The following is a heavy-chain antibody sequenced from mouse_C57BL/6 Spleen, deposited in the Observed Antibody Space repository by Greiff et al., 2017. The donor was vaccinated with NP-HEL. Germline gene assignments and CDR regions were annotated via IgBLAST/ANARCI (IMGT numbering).Heavy chain of an antibody. CDR3: ARGYDVSWFAY. Sequence: VQLQQPGAELVRPVSSVKLSCTSSGYTFTRYCLDFLTHSPGPVLECIGNIYPSSLSPPYNQKFKDKATLTVDKSSSTAYMQLSSLTSEDSAVYYCARGYDVSWFAYWGQGTLVTVSA. V-gene: IGHV1-61*01. J-gene: IGHJ3*01. CDR2: IYPSSLSP. CDR1: GYTFTRYC. D-gene: IGHD2-2*01.